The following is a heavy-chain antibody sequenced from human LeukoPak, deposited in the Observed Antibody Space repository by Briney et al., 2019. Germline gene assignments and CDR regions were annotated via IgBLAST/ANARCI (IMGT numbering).Heavy chain of an antibody. D-gene: IGHD3-22*01. V-gene: IGHV3-23*01. Sequence: GRSPRLSCAASGLTFSSYVVSWVRHAPGKGLEWVSAISGSGGRTYYADSVKGRFSISGDNCKYTRYIQMNSLRADETAVYYCEKDRAFYYDTSGYYADAFYIWGQGTMVTVS. J-gene: IGHJ3*02. CDR2: ISGSGGRT. CDR3: EKDRAFYYDTSGYYADAFYI. CDR1: GLTFSSYV.